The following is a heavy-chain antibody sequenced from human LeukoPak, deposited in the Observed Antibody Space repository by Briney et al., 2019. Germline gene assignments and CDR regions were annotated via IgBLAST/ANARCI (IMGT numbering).Heavy chain of an antibody. CDR3: ARVVVVVATATRYYYYMDV. J-gene: IGHJ6*03. V-gene: IGHV4-4*07. D-gene: IGHD2-15*01. Sequence: SETLSLTCTGFGGSISSYYWSWIRQPAGKGLEWIGRIYTSGSTNYNPSLKSRVTMSLDTSKNQFSLKLSSVTAADTAVYYCARVVVVVATATRYYYYMDVWGKGTTVTVSS. CDR2: IYTSGST. CDR1: GGSISSYY.